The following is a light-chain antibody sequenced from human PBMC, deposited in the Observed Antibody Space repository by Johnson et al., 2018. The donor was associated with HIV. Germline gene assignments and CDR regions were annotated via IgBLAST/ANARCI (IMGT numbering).Light chain of an antibody. V-gene: IGLV1-51*02. J-gene: IGLJ1*01. CDR1: NSNIGNNY. CDR3: GTWHTSLSGGGV. CDR2: ENN. Sequence: QSVLTQPPSVSAAPGQKVTISCSGSNSNIGNNYVSWYQQVPGTAPKLLIYENNERPSGIPDRFSASKSGTSATLGITGLQTGDEGDYSCGTWHTSLSGGGVFGTGTKVTVL.